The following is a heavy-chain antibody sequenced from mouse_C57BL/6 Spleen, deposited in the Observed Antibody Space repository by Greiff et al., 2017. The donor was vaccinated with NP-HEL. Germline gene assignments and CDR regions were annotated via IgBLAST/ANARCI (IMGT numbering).Heavy chain of an antibody. CDR3: ARRSDYYGSSYAMDY. Sequence: EVQLQQSGPVLVKPGASVKMSCKASGYTFTDYYMNWVKQSHGKSLEWIGVINPYNGGTSYNQKFKGKATLTVDKSSSTAYMELNSLTSEDSAVYYGARRSDYYGSSYAMDYWGQGTSVTVSS. D-gene: IGHD1-1*01. CDR2: INPYNGGT. J-gene: IGHJ4*01. V-gene: IGHV1-19*01. CDR1: GYTFTDYY.